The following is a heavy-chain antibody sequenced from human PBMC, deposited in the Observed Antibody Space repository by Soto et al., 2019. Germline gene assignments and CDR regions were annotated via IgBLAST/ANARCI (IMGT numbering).Heavy chain of an antibody. CDR3: AREVYYDFWSGPKTNYYYGMDV. CDR2: ISSSSSYI. CDR1: GFTFSSYS. V-gene: IGHV3-21*01. J-gene: IGHJ6*02. D-gene: IGHD3-3*01. Sequence: GGSLRLSCAASGFTFSSYSMNWVRQAPGKGLEWVSSISSSSSYIYYADSGKGRFTISRDNAKNSLYLQMNSLRAEDTAVYYCAREVYYDFWSGPKTNYYYGMDVWGQGTTVTVSS.